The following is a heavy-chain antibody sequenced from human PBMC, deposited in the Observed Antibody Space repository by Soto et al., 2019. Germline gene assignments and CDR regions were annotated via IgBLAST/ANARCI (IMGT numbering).Heavy chain of an antibody. CDR3: GRDWGQYSISWYLNWFDP. J-gene: IGHJ5*02. V-gene: IGHV4-4*07. Sequence: SETLSLTCTVSGGSISSYYWSWIRQPAGKGLEWIGRIYTSGSTNYNPSLKSRVTMSVDTSKNQFSLKLSSVTAADTAVYYCGRDWGQYSISWYLNWFDPWGQGTLVTVSS. CDR1: GGSISSYY. D-gene: IGHD6-13*01. CDR2: IYTSGST.